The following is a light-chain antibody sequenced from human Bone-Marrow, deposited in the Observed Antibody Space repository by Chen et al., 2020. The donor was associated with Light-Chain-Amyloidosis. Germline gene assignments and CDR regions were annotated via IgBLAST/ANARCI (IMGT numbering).Light chain of an antibody. CDR3: QQVHSYPVT. V-gene: IGKV1-9*01. J-gene: IGKJ5*01. CDR1: QGIRSF. Sequence: DIQLTQSPSFLSASVGDRVTITCRASQGIRSFLAWYQQKPGKAPKLLIYAASTLQSGVPSRFSGSGSGTEITLTISSLQPEDFATYYCQQVHSYPVTLGQGTRLEI. CDR2: AAS.